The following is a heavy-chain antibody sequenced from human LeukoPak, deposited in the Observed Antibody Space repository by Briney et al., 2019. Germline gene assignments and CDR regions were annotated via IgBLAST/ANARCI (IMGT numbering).Heavy chain of an antibody. J-gene: IGHJ4*02. D-gene: IGHD4-17*01. CDR2: IYYSGST. V-gene: IGHV4-59*01. CDR3: ARDLGDYGFDY. Sequence: SETLTLTCTVSVGSISSYYWSWIRQPPGKGLEWIGYIYYSGSTNYNPSLKSRVTISVDTSKNQFSLKLSSVTAADTAAYYCARDLGDYGFDYWGQGTLVTVSS. CDR1: VGSISSYY.